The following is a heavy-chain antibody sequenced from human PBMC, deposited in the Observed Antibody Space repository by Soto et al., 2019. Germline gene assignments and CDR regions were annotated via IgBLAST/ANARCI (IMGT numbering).Heavy chain of an antibody. D-gene: IGHD3-16*01. CDR3: ARGEFLTYDDY. V-gene: IGHV1-3*01. Sequence: QVQLVQSGAEVKKPGASVKVSCKASGYTFTSYAMHWVRQAPGQRLEWMGWINAGNGNTKYSQKFQGRVTITRDTAASTSYMELSSLRSEDTAVYYCARGEFLTYDDYWGQGTLVTVSS. J-gene: IGHJ4*02. CDR1: GYTFTSYA. CDR2: INAGNGNT.